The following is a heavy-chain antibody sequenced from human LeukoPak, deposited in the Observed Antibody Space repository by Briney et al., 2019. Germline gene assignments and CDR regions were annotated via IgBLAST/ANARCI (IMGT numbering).Heavy chain of an antibody. J-gene: IGHJ5*02. CDR1: GFILSDFD. Sequence: GGSLRLSCVASGFILSDFDMNWVRQAPGKGLEWVSYFSTSSSYIHYADSVKGRFTISRDDAKNSLYLQLDSLTVEDTAVYFCASGNYDFAYDPWGQGTLVTVSS. CDR3: ASGNYDFAYDP. CDR2: FSTSSSYI. D-gene: IGHD3-3*01. V-gene: IGHV3-21*01.